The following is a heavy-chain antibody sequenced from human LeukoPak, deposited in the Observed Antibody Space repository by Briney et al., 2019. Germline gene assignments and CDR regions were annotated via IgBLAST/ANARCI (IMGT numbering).Heavy chain of an antibody. V-gene: IGHV1-2*02. Sequence: ASVKVSCKASGYTFTDYYLHWVRQAPGQGLEWMGWINPNSGGTNYAQKFQGRVTMTRDTSIRTAYMELSRLRSDDTAVYYCARDATRGHCSGGNCGWFDPWGQGILVTVSS. J-gene: IGHJ5*02. CDR1: GYTFTDYY. CDR3: ARDATRGHCSGGNCGWFDP. CDR2: INPNSGGT. D-gene: IGHD2-15*01.